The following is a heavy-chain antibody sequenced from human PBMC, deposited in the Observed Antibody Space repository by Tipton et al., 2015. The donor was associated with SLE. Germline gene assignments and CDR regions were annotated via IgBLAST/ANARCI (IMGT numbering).Heavy chain of an antibody. V-gene: IGHV3-21*01. D-gene: IGHD3-3*01. Sequence: SLRLSCAASGFTFSSYSMNWVRQAPGKGLEWVSSISSSSSYIYYADSVKGRFTISRDNAKNSLYLQMNSLRAEDTAVYYCARGELRFLEWLNYFDYWGQGTLVTVSS. CDR2: ISSSSSYI. CDR3: ARGELRFLEWLNYFDY. CDR1: GFTFSSYS. J-gene: IGHJ4*02.